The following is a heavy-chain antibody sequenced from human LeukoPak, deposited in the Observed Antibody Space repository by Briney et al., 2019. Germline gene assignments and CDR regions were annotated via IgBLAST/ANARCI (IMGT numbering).Heavy chain of an antibody. CDR2: INHSGST. V-gene: IGHV4-34*01. CDR1: GGSISSYY. J-gene: IGHJ5*02. CDR3: ARDASSGWYFDGGAQGWFDP. D-gene: IGHD6-19*01. Sequence: SETLSLTCTVSGGSISSYYWSWIRQPPGKGLEWIGEINHSGSTNYNPSLKSRVTISVDTSKNQFSLKLSSVTAADTAVYYCARDASSGWYFDGGAQGWFDPWGQGTLVTVSS.